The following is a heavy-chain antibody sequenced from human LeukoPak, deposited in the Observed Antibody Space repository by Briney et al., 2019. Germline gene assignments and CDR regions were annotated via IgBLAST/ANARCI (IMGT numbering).Heavy chain of an antibody. CDR2: IYYSGST. CDR1: GGSISSYY. J-gene: IGHJ3*02. V-gene: IGHV4-59*08. CDR3: ARRGGSGSYYKDAFDI. D-gene: IGHD3-10*01. Sequence: SETLSLTCTVSGGSISSYYWSWIRQPPGKGLEWIGYIYYSGSTNYNPSLKSRVTISVDTSKNQFSLKLSSVTAADTAVYYCARRGGSGSYYKDAFDIWGQGTMVTASS.